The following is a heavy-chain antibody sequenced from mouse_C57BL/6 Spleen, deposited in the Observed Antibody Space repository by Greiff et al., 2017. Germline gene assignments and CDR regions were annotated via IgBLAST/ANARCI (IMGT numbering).Heavy chain of an antibody. V-gene: IGHV1-20*01. CDR2: INPYNGDT. Sequence: EVKLVESGPELVKPGDSVKISCKASGYSFTGYFMNWVMQSHGKSLEWIGRINPYNGDTFYNQKFKGKATLTVDKSSSTAHMELRSLTSEDSAVYYCASDGYYAFAYWGQGTLVTVSA. J-gene: IGHJ3*01. CDR1: GYSFTGYF. D-gene: IGHD2-3*01. CDR3: ASDGYYAFAY.